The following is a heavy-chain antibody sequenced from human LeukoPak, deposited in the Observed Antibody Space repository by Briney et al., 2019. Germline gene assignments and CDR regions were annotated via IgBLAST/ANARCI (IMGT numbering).Heavy chain of an antibody. Sequence: ASVKVSCKASGYTFTSYDINWVRQATGQGLEWMGWMNPNSGNTGYAQKFQGRDTMTRNTSISTAYMELSSLRSEDTAVYYCARGLRRNRRYYFDYWGQGTLVTVSS. V-gene: IGHV1-8*01. D-gene: IGHD4-17*01. CDR1: GYTFTSYD. CDR2: MNPNSGNT. CDR3: ARGLRRNRRYYFDY. J-gene: IGHJ4*02.